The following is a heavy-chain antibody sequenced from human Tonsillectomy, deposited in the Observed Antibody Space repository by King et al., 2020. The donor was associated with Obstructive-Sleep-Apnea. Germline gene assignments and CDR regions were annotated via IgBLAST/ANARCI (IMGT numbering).Heavy chain of an antibody. Sequence: VQLVESGGGLVQPGGSLRLSCAASGFTFSSYWMSWVRQAPGKGLEWVANIKQDGSEKDYVDSVKGRFTISRDNAKNSLYLQMNSRRAEDTAVYYCASTVWGIAVAGMGYFDYWGQGTLVPVSS. CDR2: IKQDGSEK. J-gene: IGHJ4*02. CDR1: GFTFSSYW. D-gene: IGHD6-19*01. V-gene: IGHV3-7*03. CDR3: ASTVWGIAVAGMGYFDY.